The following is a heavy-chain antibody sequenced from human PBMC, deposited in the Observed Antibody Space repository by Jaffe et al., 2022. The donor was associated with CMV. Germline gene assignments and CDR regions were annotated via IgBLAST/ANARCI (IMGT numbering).Heavy chain of an antibody. CDR2: ISWNSGSI. CDR3: AKDIGDSYCSGGSCYQNSYFDY. D-gene: IGHD2-15*01. V-gene: IGHV3-9*01. CDR1: GFTFDDYA. J-gene: IGHJ4*02. Sequence: EVQLVESGGGLVQPGRSLRLSCAASGFTFDDYAMHWVRQAPGKGLEWVSGISWNSGSIGYADSVKGRFTISRDNAKNSLYLQMNSLRAEDTALYYCAKDIGDSYCSGGSCYQNSYFDYWGQGTLVTVSS.